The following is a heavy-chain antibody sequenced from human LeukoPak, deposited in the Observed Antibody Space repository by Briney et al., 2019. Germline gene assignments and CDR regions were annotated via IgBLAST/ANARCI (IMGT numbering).Heavy chain of an antibody. J-gene: IGHJ4*02. CDR3: ARAYDSGGFYYFDY. D-gene: IGHD3-22*01. CDR1: GGSISSYY. Sequence: PSETLSLTCTVSGGSISSYYWSWIRQPAGKGLEWIGRIYTSGSTNCNPSLKSRVTMSVDTSKNQVSLKLSSVTAADTAVYYCARAYDSGGFYYFDYWGQGTLVTVSS. CDR2: IYTSGST. V-gene: IGHV4-4*07.